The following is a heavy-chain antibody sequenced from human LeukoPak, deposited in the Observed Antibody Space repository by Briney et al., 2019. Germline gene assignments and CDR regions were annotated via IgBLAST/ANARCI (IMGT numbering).Heavy chain of an antibody. J-gene: IGHJ5*02. D-gene: IGHD6-19*01. V-gene: IGHV4-31*03. Sequence: SQTLSLTCTVSGGSISSDGYYWRWIRQHPGKGLEWIGYIYYSGSTYYNPSLKSRVSISVDTSKNQFSLKLTSVTAADTAVYYCARHSTSGWNWFDPWGQGTLVTVSS. CDR2: IYYSGST. CDR1: GGSISSDGYY. CDR3: ARHSTSGWNWFDP.